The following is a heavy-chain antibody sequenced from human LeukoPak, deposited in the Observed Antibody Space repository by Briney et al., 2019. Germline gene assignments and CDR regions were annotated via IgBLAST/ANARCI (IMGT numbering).Heavy chain of an antibody. Sequence: GRSLKLSCGASGFTFRNYAMHWVRQAPGKGLEWVAIISFDGSNIQFGDSVRGRFTISRDNSKNTLYLQMNSLRAEDTAVYYCARGSSSWYGGYYFDYWGQGTLVTVSS. CDR3: ARGSSSWYGGYYFDY. CDR1: GFTFRNYA. J-gene: IGHJ4*02. V-gene: IGHV3-30*03. D-gene: IGHD6-13*01. CDR2: ISFDGSNI.